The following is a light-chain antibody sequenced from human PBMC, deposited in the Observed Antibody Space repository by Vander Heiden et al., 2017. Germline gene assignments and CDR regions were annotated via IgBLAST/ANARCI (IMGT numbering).Light chain of an antibody. V-gene: IGKV3-20*01. Sequence: IVLTQSPDTLSLSPGGRATLSCRASQSIRTRYLAWYQQKPGQAPRLLIYGASSRATGIPDTFSGSGSGTDFTLTISRLEPEDFAVYYCQQYGGSPLTFGGGTRVEI. CDR3: QQYGGSPLT. CDR2: GAS. J-gene: IGKJ4*01. CDR1: QSIRTRY.